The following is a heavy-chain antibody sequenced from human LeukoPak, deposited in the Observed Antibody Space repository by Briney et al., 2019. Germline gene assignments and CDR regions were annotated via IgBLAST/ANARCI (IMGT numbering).Heavy chain of an antibody. Sequence: SETLSLTCTVSGGSISSYSWSWIRQPPGKGLEWIGYIYSSGSTNYNPSLKSRVTISVDTSKNQFSLNLSSVTAADTAVYYCARRYGSGDYFDYWGQGTLVTVSS. CDR3: ARRYGSGDYFDY. CDR2: IYSSGST. CDR1: GGSISSYS. D-gene: IGHD3-10*01. V-gene: IGHV4-59*01. J-gene: IGHJ4*02.